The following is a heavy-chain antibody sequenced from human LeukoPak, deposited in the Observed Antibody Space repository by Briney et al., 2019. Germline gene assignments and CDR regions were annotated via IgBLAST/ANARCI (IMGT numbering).Heavy chain of an antibody. Sequence: ASVKVSCKASGYTFTSYDINWVRQATGQGLEWMGWMNPNSGNTGYAQKFQGRVTITRNTSISTAYMELSSLRSEDTAVYYCARGLSYPNGRYYYYGMDVWGQGTTVTVSS. J-gene: IGHJ6*02. CDR3: ARGLSYPNGRYYYYGMDV. CDR1: GYTFTSYD. CDR2: MNPNSGNT. V-gene: IGHV1-8*03. D-gene: IGHD1-26*01.